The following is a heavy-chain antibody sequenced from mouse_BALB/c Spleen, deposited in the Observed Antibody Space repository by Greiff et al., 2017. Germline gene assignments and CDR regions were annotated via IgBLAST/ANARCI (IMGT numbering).Heavy chain of an antibody. V-gene: IGHV10-1*02. CDR2: IRSKSNNYAT. CDR3: VRHAEAY. CDR1: GFTFNTYA. Sequence: EVQLVESGGGLVQPKGSLKLSCAASGFTFNTYAMNWVRQAPGKGLEWVARIRSKSNNYATYYADSVKDRFTISRDDSQSMLYLQMNNLKTEDTAMYYCVRHAEAYWGQGTLVTVSA. J-gene: IGHJ3*01.